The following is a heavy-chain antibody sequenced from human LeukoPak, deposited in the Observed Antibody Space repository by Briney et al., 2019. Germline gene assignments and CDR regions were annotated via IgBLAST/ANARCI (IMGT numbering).Heavy chain of an antibody. J-gene: IGHJ4*02. Sequence: PGGSLRLSCAASGFAFTGSTMHWVRQASGKGLEWVGRIRSKANSYATAYAASVTGRFTISRDDSKNTAYLQMNSLKTEDTAVYSGTRGGGGGGGGVEYWGQGTLVTVSS. D-gene: IGHD3-10*01. V-gene: IGHV3-73*01. CDR2: IRSKANSYAT. CDR3: TRGGGGGGGGVEY. CDR1: GFAFTGST.